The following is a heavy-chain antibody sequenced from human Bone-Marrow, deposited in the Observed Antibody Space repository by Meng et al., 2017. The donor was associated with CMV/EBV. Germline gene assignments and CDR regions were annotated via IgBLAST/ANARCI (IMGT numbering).Heavy chain of an antibody. V-gene: IGHV3-48*03. Sequence: GESLKISCAASGFIFSSYEMSWVRQAPGKGLEWVSDISTSGSTKYYADSVKGRFTISRDNAKSSLFLQMNSLRDEDTAVYYCARDLQKGRPAAAVDYWGQGTLVTVSS. D-gene: IGHD6-13*01. CDR2: ISTSGSTK. J-gene: IGHJ4*02. CDR3: ARDLQKGRPAAAVDY. CDR1: GFIFSSYE.